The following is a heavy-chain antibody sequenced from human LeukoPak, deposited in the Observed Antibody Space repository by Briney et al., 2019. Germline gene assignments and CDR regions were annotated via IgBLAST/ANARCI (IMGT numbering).Heavy chain of an antibody. CDR1: GGSISSYY. CDR3: ARGRGSSWYFDL. Sequence: SSETLSLTCTVSGGSISSYYWSWIRQPAXXXLEWIGRIYTSGSTNYNPSLKSRVTMSVDTSKNQFSLKLSSVTAADTAVYYCARGRGSSWYFDLWGRGTLVTVSS. D-gene: IGHD6-13*01. CDR2: IYTSGST. V-gene: IGHV4-4*07. J-gene: IGHJ2*01.